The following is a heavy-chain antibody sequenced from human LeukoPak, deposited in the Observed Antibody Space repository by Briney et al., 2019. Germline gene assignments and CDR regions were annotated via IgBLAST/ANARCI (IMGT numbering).Heavy chain of an antibody. Sequence: PGTSLRLSCEASGYTFSDYGMHWVRQAPGEGLEWVAVILYDGSYKSYVDSVRGRFTISRDNSKDRLYLQMNSLRAEDTAIYYCAKDRYPMVRGMMIAFDFWGQGTRVTVSS. J-gene: IGHJ4*02. D-gene: IGHD3-10*01. V-gene: IGHV3-30*18. CDR3: AKDRYPMVRGMMIAFDF. CDR2: ILYDGSYK. CDR1: GYTFSDYG.